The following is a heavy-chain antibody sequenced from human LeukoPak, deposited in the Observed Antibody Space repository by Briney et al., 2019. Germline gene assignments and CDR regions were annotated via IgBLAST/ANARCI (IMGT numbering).Heavy chain of an antibody. Sequence: GGSLRLSCAASGFTVSSNYMSWVRQAPGKGLEWVSVIYSGGSTYYADSVKGRFTISRDNSKNTLYLQMNSRRAEDTAVYYCARGPRITIFGVVIPRFDYWGQGTLVTVSS. J-gene: IGHJ4*02. CDR1: GFTVSSNY. D-gene: IGHD3-3*01. V-gene: IGHV3-53*01. CDR2: IYSGGST. CDR3: ARGPRITIFGVVIPRFDY.